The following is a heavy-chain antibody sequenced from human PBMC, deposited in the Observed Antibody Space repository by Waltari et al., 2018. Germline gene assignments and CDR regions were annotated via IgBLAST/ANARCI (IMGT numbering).Heavy chain of an antibody. Sequence: EVQLVQSGAEVKKPGESLKISCKGSGYSFINYWIGWVSQMPGKGLEWMGIVFPNDSDTRYSPSFQGHVTISADKSINTAYLQWSSLKASDIATYYCVRHSRGGKNYGFDYWGQGTLVTVSS. CDR2: VFPNDSDT. CDR3: VRHSRGGKNYGFDY. D-gene: IGHD5-18*01. CDR1: GYSFINYW. J-gene: IGHJ4*02. V-gene: IGHV5-51*01.